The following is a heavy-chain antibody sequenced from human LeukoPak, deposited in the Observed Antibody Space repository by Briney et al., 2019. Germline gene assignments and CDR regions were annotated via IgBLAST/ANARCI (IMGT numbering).Heavy chain of an antibody. CDR2: IYYSGRT. Sequence: PETLSLTCTVSGGSISSSSYYWGWIRQPPGKGLEWFGSIYYSGRTYYNPSLKSRVTISVDTSNNQFFLKLSAVTAAETAVYYCARPRGVVVVAATMWFDPWGQGTLVTVSS. V-gene: IGHV4-39*01. CDR3: ARPRGVVVVAATMWFDP. CDR1: GGSISSSSYY. J-gene: IGHJ5*02. D-gene: IGHD2-15*01.